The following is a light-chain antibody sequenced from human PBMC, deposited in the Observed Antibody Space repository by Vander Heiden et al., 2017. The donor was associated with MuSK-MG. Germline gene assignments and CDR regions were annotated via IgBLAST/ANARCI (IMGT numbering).Light chain of an antibody. Sequence: QSALTQPASVSGSAGESSTISCTGPSSDAGGYNYVPWWQQDPSKAHKLMLYDVSNRPSGVSNGFSGSKSGNTASLTISGLQDEDEADYYSSSYTSSSTQVFGTGTKVTVL. CDR2: DVS. J-gene: IGLJ1*01. CDR1: SSDAGGYNY. CDR3: SSYTSSSTQV. V-gene: IGLV2-14*01.